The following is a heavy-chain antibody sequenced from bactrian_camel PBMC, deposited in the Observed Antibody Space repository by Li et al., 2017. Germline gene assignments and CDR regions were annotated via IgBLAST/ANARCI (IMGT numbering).Heavy chain of an antibody. D-gene: IGHD2*01. V-gene: IGHV3S53*01. CDR1: VDTFSNYA. Sequence: VQLVESGGGSVQSGGSLNLSCATSVDTFSNYALAWFRQAPGKEREGIASIERDGVTNYADAVKGRFTISKDNDRNTLYLQMNGLKLEDAAIYYCANGPGSGGYCSTNEEKYVRWGQGTQVTVS. CDR2: IERDGVT. CDR3: ANGPGSGGYCSTNEEKYVR. J-gene: IGHJ4*01.